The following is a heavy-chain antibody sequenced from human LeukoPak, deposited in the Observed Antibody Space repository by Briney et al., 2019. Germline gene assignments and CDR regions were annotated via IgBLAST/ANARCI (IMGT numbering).Heavy chain of an antibody. J-gene: IGHJ5*01. Sequence: GESLKISCKGSGFNFTAYWIAWVRQMPGKGLEWMGISHPINSDTKYSPSFQGQVTISADKSSSTAYLQWNSLKASDTAMYYCARHQYYYDSSGNYGWFDSWGQGALVTVSS. V-gene: IGHV5-51*01. CDR3: ARHQYYYDSSGNYGWFDS. CDR1: GFNFTAYW. D-gene: IGHD3-22*01. CDR2: SHPINSDT.